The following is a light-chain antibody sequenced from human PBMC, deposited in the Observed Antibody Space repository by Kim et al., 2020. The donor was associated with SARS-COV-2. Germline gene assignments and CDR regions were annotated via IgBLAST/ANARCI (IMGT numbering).Light chain of an antibody. CDR2: LHSDGSH. CDR1: REATSSG. Sequence: TQTSTLRREATSSGIEWHQQRREKSPRFVLKLHSDGSHRTGDGLPDSFSGSSSGAERYLTISSLQTEDEADYYCQPWGTGIHWVFGGGTQLTVL. J-gene: IGLJ3*02. V-gene: IGLV4-69*01. CDR3: QPWGTGIHWV.